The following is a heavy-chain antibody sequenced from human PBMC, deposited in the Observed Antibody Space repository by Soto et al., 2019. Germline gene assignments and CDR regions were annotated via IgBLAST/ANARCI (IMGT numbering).Heavy chain of an antibody. D-gene: IGHD5-12*01. J-gene: IGHJ4*02. CDR1: GFTFSNAW. Sequence: GGSLRLSCAASGFTFSNAWINWVRQAPGKGLEWVSGISWNSGSIGYADSVKGRFTISRDNAKNSLYLQMNSLRAEDTALYYCAKDIVATIFGEFDYWGQGTLVTVSS. CDR3: AKDIVATIFGEFDY. V-gene: IGHV3-9*01. CDR2: ISWNSGSI.